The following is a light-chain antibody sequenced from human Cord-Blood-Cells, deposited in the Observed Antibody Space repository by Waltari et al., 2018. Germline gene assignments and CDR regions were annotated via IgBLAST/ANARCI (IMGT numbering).Light chain of an antibody. CDR2: GNS. V-gene: IGLV1-40*01. CDR3: QSYDSSLSGV. J-gene: IGLJ1*01. CDR1: SSNIGAGYD. Sequence: QSVLTQPPSVSGAPGQRVTISCTGSSSNIGAGYDVHWYQQLPGTAPKLLIDGNSNRPSGVPDRFSGSKSGTSASLAITGLQAEDEADYYGQSYDSSLSGVFGTGTKVTVL.